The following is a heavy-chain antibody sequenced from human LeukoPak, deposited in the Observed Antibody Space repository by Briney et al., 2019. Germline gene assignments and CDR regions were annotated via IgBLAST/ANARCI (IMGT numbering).Heavy chain of an antibody. CDR1: GFTLSNYN. V-gene: IGHV3-48*03. Sequence: GGSLSLSCPASGFTLSNYNMNCVRQAPGRGVGWVSFISISSSSISYADSVKGRFTISRDNAKNSLFLQMNSLTAEDTAVYYCATMAIASGYWGQGTQVLVSA. D-gene: IGHD6-25*01. CDR3: ATMAIASGY. J-gene: IGHJ4*02. CDR2: ISISSSSI.